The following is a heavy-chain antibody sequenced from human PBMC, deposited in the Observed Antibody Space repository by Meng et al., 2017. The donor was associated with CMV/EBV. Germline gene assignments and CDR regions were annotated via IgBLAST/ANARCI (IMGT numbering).Heavy chain of an antibody. CDR2: MNPNSGGT. J-gene: IGHJ4*02. Sequence: ASVKVSCKASGYTFTSYDINWVRQATGQGLEWMGWMNPNSGGTNYAQKFQGRVTMTRDTSISTAYMELSRLRSDDTAVYYCAIVGDIVVVPAALWGQGTLVTVSS. V-gene: IGHV1-2*02. D-gene: IGHD2-2*01. CDR1: GYTFTSYD. CDR3: AIVGDIVVVPAAL.